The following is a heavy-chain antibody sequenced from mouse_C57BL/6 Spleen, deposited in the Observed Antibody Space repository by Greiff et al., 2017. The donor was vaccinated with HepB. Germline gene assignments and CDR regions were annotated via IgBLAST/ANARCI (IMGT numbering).Heavy chain of an antibody. D-gene: IGHD2-4*01. J-gene: IGHJ3*01. V-gene: IGHV5-17*01. CDR2: ISSGSSTI. CDR3: ARGDYYDRGFAY. Sequence: EVKLMESGGGLVKPGGSLKLSCAASGFTFSDYGMHWVRQAPEQGLEWVAYISSGSSTIYYADTVKGRFTISRDNAKNTLFLQMTSLRSEDTAMYYCARGDYYDRGFAYWGQGTLVTVSA. CDR1: GFTFSDYG.